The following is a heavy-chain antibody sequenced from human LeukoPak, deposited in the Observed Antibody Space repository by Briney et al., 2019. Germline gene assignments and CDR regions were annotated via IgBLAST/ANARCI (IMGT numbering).Heavy chain of an antibody. Sequence: ASVKVSCKASGYTFARYGISWVRQAPGQVFEWMGWISADNANTNFAQKFQDRVIMTTDTSTSTAYMEVRSLRSDDTAIYYCARDKSPYIMDVWGQGTTVTVSS. V-gene: IGHV1-18*01. J-gene: IGHJ6*02. CDR2: ISADNANT. CDR1: GYTFARYG. CDR3: ARDKSPYIMDV. D-gene: IGHD3-16*01.